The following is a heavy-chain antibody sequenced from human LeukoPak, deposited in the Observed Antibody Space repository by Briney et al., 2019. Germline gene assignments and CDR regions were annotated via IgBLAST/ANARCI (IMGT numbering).Heavy chain of an antibody. Sequence: PGGSLRLSWAASGFTFIHYGMSGVRKAPGKGLEWVSAIYSGGSTYYADSVKGRFTISTDNSKNTVYLQMNSLRAEDTALYYCARAETRVTTWTTWGQGTLVTVSS. CDR2: IYSGGST. J-gene: IGHJ4*02. V-gene: IGHV3-66*01. D-gene: IGHD4-17*01. CDR3: ARAETRVTTWTT. CDR1: GFTFIHYG.